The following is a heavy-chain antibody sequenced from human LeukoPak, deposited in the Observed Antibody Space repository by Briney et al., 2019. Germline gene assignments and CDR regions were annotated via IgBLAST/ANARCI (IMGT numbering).Heavy chain of an antibody. Sequence: ASVKVSCKVSGYTLTELSMHWVRQAPGRGLEWMGGFDPEDGETIYAQKFQGRVTMTEDTSTDTAYMELSSLRSEDTAVYYCATSREWGTGYYRRKYYHYGMDVWGKGTTVTVSS. CDR1: GYTLTELS. CDR3: ATSREWGTGYYRRKYYHYGMDV. D-gene: IGHD3/OR15-3a*01. CDR2: FDPEDGET. J-gene: IGHJ6*04. V-gene: IGHV1-24*01.